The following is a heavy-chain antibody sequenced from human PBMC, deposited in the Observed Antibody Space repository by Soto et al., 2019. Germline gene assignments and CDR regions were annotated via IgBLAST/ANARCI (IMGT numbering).Heavy chain of an antibody. D-gene: IGHD3-10*01. CDR1: GGSISSYY. CDR2: VHHSWGS. V-gene: IGHV4-59*08. Sequence: QVQLQESGPGLVKPSETLSLSCTVSGGSISSYYWSWFRQSPGKRMEWIGYVHHSWGSSYNPSLPSRVAISLDTSESQFSLRVTSVTATDTAVYYCARQGFGPRHGLVDVWGQGTTVTVSS. CDR3: ARQGFGPRHGLVDV. J-gene: IGHJ6*02.